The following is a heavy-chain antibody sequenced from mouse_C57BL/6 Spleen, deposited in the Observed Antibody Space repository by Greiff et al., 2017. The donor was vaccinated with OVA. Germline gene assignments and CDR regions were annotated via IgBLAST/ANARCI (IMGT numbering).Heavy chain of an antibody. V-gene: IGHV14-2*01. CDR1: GFNIKDYY. D-gene: IGHD1-1*01. Sequence: VQLKQSGAELVKPGASVKLSCTASGFNIKDYYMHWVKQRTEQGLEWIGRIDPEDGETKYAPKFQGKATIPADTSSNTAYLQLSSLTSEDTAVYYCARLTTVVAKDFDYWGQGTTLTVSS. CDR2: IDPEDGET. CDR3: ARLTTVVAKDFDY. J-gene: IGHJ2*01.